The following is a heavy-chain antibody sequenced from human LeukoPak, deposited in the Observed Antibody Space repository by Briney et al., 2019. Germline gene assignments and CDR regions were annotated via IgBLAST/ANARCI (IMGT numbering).Heavy chain of an antibody. Sequence: GGSLRLSCAASGFTFSSYGMHWVRQAPGKGLEWVAVISYDGSNKYYADSVKGRFTISRDNSKNTLYLQMNSLRAEDTAVYYCAKDILTGFAYDAYDYWGQGTLVNVSS. V-gene: IGHV3-30*18. D-gene: IGHD3-9*01. CDR2: ISYDGSNK. J-gene: IGHJ4*02. CDR3: AKDILTGFAYDAYDY. CDR1: GFTFSSYG.